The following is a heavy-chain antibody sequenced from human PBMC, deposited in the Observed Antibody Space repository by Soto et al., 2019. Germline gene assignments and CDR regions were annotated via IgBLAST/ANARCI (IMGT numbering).Heavy chain of an antibody. D-gene: IGHD3-10*02. CDR3: ASRSMLNYFDS. Sequence: QLQLQESGSGLVKPSQTLSLTCAVSGGSISSGGYSWSWIRQPPGKGLEWIGYIYHSGSTYYNPSLKSRVTISVDRSKIQFSLKLSSLTAADTAVYYCASRSMLNYFDSWGQGTLVTVSS. J-gene: IGHJ4*02. CDR2: IYHSGST. CDR1: GGSISSGGYS. V-gene: IGHV4-30-2*01.